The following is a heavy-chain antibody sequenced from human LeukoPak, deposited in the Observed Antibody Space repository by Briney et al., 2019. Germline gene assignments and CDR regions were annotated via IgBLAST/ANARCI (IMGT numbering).Heavy chain of an antibody. Sequence: GESLKISCKGSGYSFTSYWIGWVRQMPGKGLEWMGIIYPGDSDTRYSPSFQGQVTTSADKSISTAYLQWSSLKASDTAMYYCARRYSSSWYDVDYWGQGTLVTVSS. D-gene: IGHD6-13*01. CDR1: GYSFTSYW. CDR3: ARRYSSSWYDVDY. CDR2: IYPGDSDT. V-gene: IGHV5-51*01. J-gene: IGHJ4*02.